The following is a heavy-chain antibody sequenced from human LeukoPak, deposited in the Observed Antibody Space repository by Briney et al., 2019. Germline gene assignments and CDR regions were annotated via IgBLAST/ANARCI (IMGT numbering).Heavy chain of an antibody. CDR2: ILTSGSAI. CDR1: GFTFSGYS. CDR3: ATAPLSTTYSFTWEHDY. V-gene: IGHV3-48*02. D-gene: IGHD1/OR15-1a*01. J-gene: IGHJ4*02. Sequence: GGSLRLSRAASGFTFSGYSMNWVRQAPGKGLEWISYILTSGSAIYYADSVKGRFTISRDNAKNSLYLQMNSLRDEDTAVYYCATAPLSTTYSFTWEHDYWGQGTLVTVSS.